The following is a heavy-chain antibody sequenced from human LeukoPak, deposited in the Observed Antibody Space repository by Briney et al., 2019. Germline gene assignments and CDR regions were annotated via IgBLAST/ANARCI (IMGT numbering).Heavy chain of an antibody. J-gene: IGHJ4*02. V-gene: IGHV3-23*01. Sequence: GVSLRLSCAASGFTFSSYGMSWVRQAPGKGLEWGSAISGSGGSTYYADSVKGRFTISRDNSKNTLYLQMNSLRAEDTAVYYCAKDQAYYYDSSGYSPGGSDFDYWGQGTLVTVSS. D-gene: IGHD3-22*01. CDR2: ISGSGGST. CDR1: GFTFSSYG. CDR3: AKDQAYYYDSSGYSPGGSDFDY.